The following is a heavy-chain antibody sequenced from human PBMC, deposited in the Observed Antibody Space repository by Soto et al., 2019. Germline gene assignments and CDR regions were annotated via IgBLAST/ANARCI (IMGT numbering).Heavy chain of an antibody. CDR2: IYYSGST. J-gene: IGHJ6*02. D-gene: IGHD3-10*01. CDR1: GGSISSYY. V-gene: IGHV4-59*01. Sequence: KASETLSLTCTVSGGSISSYYWSWIRQPPGKGLEWIGYIYYSGSTNYNPSLKSRVTISVDTSKNQFSLKLSSVTAADTAVYYCARDSTMVRSRGMDVWGQGTTVTVSS. CDR3: ARDSTMVRSRGMDV.